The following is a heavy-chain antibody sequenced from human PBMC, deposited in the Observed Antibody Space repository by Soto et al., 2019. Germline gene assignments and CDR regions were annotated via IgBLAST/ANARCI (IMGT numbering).Heavy chain of an antibody. CDR1: EFTFSYYW. J-gene: IGHJ3*01. CDR3: ARGDVGAFDL. D-gene: IGHD1-26*01. V-gene: IGHV3-74*03. Sequence: GGSLRLSCVASEFTFSYYWMHWVSQVPGKGLVWVSRIHSDGSSTTYADSVMGRFTISRDNAKNTLYLQMASLRAEDTAVYYCARGDVGAFDLWGQGTMVTVSS. CDR2: IHSDGSST.